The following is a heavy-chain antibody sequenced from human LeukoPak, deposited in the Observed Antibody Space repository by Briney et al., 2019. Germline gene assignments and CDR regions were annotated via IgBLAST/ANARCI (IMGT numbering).Heavy chain of an antibody. CDR1: GVSISSSSNY. J-gene: IGHJ2*01. V-gene: IGHV4-61*03. Sequence: SETLSLTCTVSGVSISSSSNYWGWIRQPPGKGLEWIGYIDHSGSSNYNPSLESRVTISIDTSKNHSSLNLSSVTAADTAVYYCAISSLFHPYWYFVLWGRSTLVTVSS. CDR3: AISSLFHPYWYFVL. CDR2: IDHSGSS. D-gene: IGHD2/OR15-2a*01.